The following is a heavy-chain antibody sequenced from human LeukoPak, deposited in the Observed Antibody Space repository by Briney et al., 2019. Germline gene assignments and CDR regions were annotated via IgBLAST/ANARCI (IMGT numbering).Heavy chain of an antibody. D-gene: IGHD3-10*01. J-gene: IGHJ4*02. V-gene: IGHV4-34*01. CDR2: INHSGST. Sequence: SETLSLTCAVYGGSFSGYYWSWIRQPPGKGLEWIGEINHSGSTNYNPSLKSRVTISVDTSKNQFSLKLSCVTAADTAVYYCARHRVFYYGSGSYYNVPYYFDYWGQGTLVTVSS. CDR3: ARHRVFYYGSGSYYNVPYYFDY. CDR1: GGSFSGYY.